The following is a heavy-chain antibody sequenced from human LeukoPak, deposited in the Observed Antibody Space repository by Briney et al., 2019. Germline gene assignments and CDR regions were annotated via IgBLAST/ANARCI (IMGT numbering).Heavy chain of an antibody. Sequence: PSETLSLTCAVSGGSISSSNWWSWVRQPPGKGLEWIGEIYHSGSTNYNPSLKSRVTISVDTSKNQFSLKLSSVTAADTAVYYCARAQSNQMATKIWGQGTLVTVSS. V-gene: IGHV4-4*02. CDR3: ARAQSNQMATKI. J-gene: IGHJ4*02. CDR2: IYHSGST. CDR1: GGSISSSNW. D-gene: IGHD5-24*01.